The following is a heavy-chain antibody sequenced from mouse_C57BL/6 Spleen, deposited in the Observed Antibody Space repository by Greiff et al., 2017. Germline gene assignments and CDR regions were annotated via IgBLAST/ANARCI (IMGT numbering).Heavy chain of an antibody. Sequence: QVQLQQPGAELVKPGASVKLSCKASGYTFTSYWMHWVKQRPGQGLEWIGMIHPNSGSTNYNEKFKSKATLTVDKSSSTAYMQLSSPTSADSAVYYCARTVYYPYAMDYWGQGTSVTVSS. V-gene: IGHV1-64*01. CDR3: ARTVYYPYAMDY. D-gene: IGHD1-1*01. CDR1: GYTFTSYW. J-gene: IGHJ4*01. CDR2: IHPNSGST.